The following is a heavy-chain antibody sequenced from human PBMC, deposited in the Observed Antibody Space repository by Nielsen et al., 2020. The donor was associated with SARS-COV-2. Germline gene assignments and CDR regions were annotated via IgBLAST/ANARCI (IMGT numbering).Heavy chain of an antibody. Sequence: SCAASGFTFSSYAMHWVRQAPGKGLEWVAVISYDGSNKYYADSVKGRFTISRDNSKNTLYLQMNSLRAEDTAVYYCARDQVVATINYYYGMDVWGQGTTVTVSS. CDR1: GFTFSSYA. V-gene: IGHV3-30-3*01. D-gene: IGHD5-12*01. J-gene: IGHJ6*02. CDR3: ARDQVVATINYYYGMDV. CDR2: ISYDGSNK.